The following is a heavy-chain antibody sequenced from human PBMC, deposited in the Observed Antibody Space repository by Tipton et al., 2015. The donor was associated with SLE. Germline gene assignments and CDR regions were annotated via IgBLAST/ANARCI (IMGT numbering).Heavy chain of an antibody. CDR3: ASKISVTTDY. J-gene: IGHJ4*02. V-gene: IGHV4-39*07. D-gene: IGHD4-17*01. CDR2: IYYSGTT. CDR1: GGSISHYNYF. Sequence: TLSLTCTVSGGSISHYNYFWAWIRQPPGKGLEWIGNIYYSGTTYYNPSLKGRVTISVDTSKNQFSLKLSSVTAADTAVYYCASKISVTTDYWGQGTLVTVSS.